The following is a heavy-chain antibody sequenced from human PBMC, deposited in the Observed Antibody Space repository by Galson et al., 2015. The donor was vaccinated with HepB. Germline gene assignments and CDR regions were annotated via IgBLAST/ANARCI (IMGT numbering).Heavy chain of an antibody. J-gene: IGHJ4*02. D-gene: IGHD2-8*01. CDR2: IKQDGSEK. Sequence: SLRLSCAASGFTFSSYWMSWVRQAPGKGLEWVANIKQDGSEKYYVDSVKGRFTISRDNAKNSLYLQMNSLRAEDTAVYYCARDGLYELLGPRDYWGQGTLVTVSS. CDR3: ARDGLYELLGPRDY. CDR1: GFTFSSYW. V-gene: IGHV3-7*03.